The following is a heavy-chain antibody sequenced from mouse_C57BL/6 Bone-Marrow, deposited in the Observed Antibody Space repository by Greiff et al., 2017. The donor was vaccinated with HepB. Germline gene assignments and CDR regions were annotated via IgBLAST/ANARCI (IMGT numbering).Heavy chain of an antibody. D-gene: IGHD1-1*01. J-gene: IGHJ1*03. CDR1: GYTFTSYG. Sequence: QVQLQQSGAELVRPGASVKLSCKASGYTFTSYGIRWVKQRTGQGLEWIGEIYPRSGYTNYNEKFKGKATLTADKSSSTAYMELRSLTSEDSAVYYVAGEGRIARVVAPMDFDVWGTGTTVTVSS. CDR3: AGEGRIARVVAPMDFDV. V-gene: IGHV1-81*01. CDR2: IYPRSGYT.